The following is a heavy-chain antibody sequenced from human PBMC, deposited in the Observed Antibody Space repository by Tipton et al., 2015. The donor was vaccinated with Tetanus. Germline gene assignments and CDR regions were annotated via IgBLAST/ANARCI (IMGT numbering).Heavy chain of an antibody. Sequence: QSGAEVKKPGQPLKISCKVSGHNSRSYWISWVRQMPGKGPEWMGIIYPGDSDATYSPSFRGQVTISADKSISTAYLQWSSLKASDTAIYFWARLPKHYSASGTTWGQGTLVTVSS. J-gene: IGHJ5*02. V-gene: IGHV5-51*01. CDR3: ARLPKHYSASGTT. CDR2: IYPGDSDA. D-gene: IGHD3-10*01. CDR1: GHNSRSYW.